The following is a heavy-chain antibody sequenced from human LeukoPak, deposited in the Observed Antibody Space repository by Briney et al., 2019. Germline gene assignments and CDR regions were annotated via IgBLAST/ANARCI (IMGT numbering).Heavy chain of an antibody. D-gene: IGHD4-17*01. J-gene: IGHJ4*02. CDR3: AQRTDPFDY. CDR2: ISGSGGST. Sequence: GREIRYTSAASGFSIKSYAMSWVRQGPGKGLEWVSAISGSGGSTYYADSVKGRLTIPRDNSKTTLYLQMNSLRAEDTAVYYCAQRTDPFDYWGQGTLVTVSS. V-gene: IGHV3-23*01. CDR1: GFSIKSYA.